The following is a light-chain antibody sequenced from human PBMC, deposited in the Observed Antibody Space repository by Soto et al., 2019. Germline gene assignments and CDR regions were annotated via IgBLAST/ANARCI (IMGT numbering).Light chain of an antibody. Sequence: QSKLTQPPSVSGAPGQRVTISCTGSTSNIGAGYDVHWYQQLPGTPPKLLISGNNIRPSGVPARFSGSESGTSAYLAITGLQAEDEANYYCQSFDTILSGVIFGGGTTLTVL. J-gene: IGLJ2*01. CDR2: GNN. V-gene: IGLV1-40*01. CDR1: TSNIGAGYD. CDR3: QSFDTILSGVI.